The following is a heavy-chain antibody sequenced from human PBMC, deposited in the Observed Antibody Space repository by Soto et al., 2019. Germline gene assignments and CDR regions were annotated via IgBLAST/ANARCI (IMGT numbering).Heavy chain of an antibody. Sequence: GGSQRLSCAASGFTFSSYSMNWVRQAPGKGLEWVSYISATSGSIHYADSVRGRFTISRDNAKTSLYLQMNSLRDEDTAVYYCARDRLSVIDYWGQGTQVTVSS. CDR2: ISATSGSI. CDR3: ARDRLSVIDY. CDR1: GFTFSSYS. V-gene: IGHV3-48*02. J-gene: IGHJ4*02. D-gene: IGHD2-15*01.